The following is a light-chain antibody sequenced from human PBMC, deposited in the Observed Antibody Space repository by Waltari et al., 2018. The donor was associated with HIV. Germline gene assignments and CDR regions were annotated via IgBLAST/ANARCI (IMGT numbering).Light chain of an antibody. J-gene: IGLJ3*02. Sequence: QSVLTQPPSASGTPGQRVTISCSGGSSNIGSNTVNWYQQLPGTAPKLLIYSNNPRPSGVPDRFSGSKSGTSASLAISGLQSEDEADYYCVAWDDSLNGWVFGGGTKLTVL. CDR1: SSNIGSNT. CDR3: VAWDDSLNGWV. V-gene: IGLV1-44*01. CDR2: SNN.